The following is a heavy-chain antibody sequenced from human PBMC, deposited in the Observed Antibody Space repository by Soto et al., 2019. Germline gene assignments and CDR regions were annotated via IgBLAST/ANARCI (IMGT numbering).Heavy chain of an antibody. CDR2: INPSGGTT. Sequence: QVQLAQSGTEVKKPGASVKVSCKTSGYIFTSYYIHWVRQAPGQGLEWMGIINPSGGTTTYAQKFQSXXTXTXXTSTSTVYMELSSLRSEDTAVYYCARGPATAPDAYWGLGTLVTVSS. V-gene: IGHV1-46*01. J-gene: IGHJ4*02. D-gene: IGHD2-2*01. CDR3: ARGPATAPDAY. CDR1: GYIFTSYY.